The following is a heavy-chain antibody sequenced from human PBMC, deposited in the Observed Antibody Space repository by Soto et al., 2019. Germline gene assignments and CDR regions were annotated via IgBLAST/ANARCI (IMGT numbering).Heavy chain of an antibody. V-gene: IGHV3-21*01. CDR3: AGGIAVAGMGSFDY. Sequence: EVQLVESGGGLVKPGGSLRLSCAASGFTFSSYSMNWVRQAPGKGLEWVSSISSSSSYIYYADSVKGRFTISRDNAKNSLYLQMNSLRAEDTAVYYCAGGIAVAGMGSFDYWGQGTLVTVSS. D-gene: IGHD6-19*01. CDR2: ISSSSSYI. J-gene: IGHJ4*02. CDR1: GFTFSSYS.